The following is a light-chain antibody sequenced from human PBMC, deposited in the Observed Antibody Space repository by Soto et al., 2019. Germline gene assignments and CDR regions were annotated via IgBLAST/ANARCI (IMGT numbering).Light chain of an antibody. V-gene: IGLV2-14*01. CDR1: SSDVGGYNY. CDR2: EVS. J-gene: IGLJ2*01. Sequence: QAVLTQPASVSGSPGQSITISCTGTSSDVGGYNYVSWYQQHPGKAPKLMIYEVSTRPSGVSNRFSGSKSGNTASLTISGLQAEDEAAYYCSSYTSTSTVVFGGETKLTVL. CDR3: SSYTSTSTVV.